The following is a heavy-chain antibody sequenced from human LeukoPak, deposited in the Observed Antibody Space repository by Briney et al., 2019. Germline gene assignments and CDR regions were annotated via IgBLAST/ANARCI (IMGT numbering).Heavy chain of an antibody. J-gene: IGHJ3*02. V-gene: IGHV3-23*01. CDR2: ASASGRST. CDR3: AKARSGDYLSDAFDI. CDR1: GLTFSRFA. Sequence: PGGSLRLSCAASGLTFSRFAMSWVRQAPGKGLEWVSAASASGRSTYYPDSVKGWFTISRDNSKNTLDLQMNSLRDEDTAVYYCAKARSGDYLSDAFDIWGQGIMVTVSS. D-gene: IGHD4-17*01.